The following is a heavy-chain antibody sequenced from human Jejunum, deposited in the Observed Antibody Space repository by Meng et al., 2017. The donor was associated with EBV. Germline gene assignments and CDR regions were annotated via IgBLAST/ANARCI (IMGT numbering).Heavy chain of an antibody. CDR3: ARYSGSYSLAN. J-gene: IGHJ4*02. D-gene: IGHD3-10*01. CDR1: GYTFTDYA. V-gene: IGHV7-4-1*02. CDR2: INTANGNP. Sequence: QGKVVQFGSGLKKPGASVRLSCKASGYTFTDYAIIGVRQAPGQGLEWMGWINTANGNPTYAQAFTGRFVFSLDTSVNTAFLQISDLKAEDSALYYCARYSGSYSLANWGQGTLVTVSS.